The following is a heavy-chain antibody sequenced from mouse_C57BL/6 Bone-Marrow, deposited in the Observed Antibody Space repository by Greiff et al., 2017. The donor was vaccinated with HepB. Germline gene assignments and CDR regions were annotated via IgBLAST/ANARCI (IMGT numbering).Heavy chain of an antibody. D-gene: IGHD2-2*01. CDR2: IYPRSGNT. CDR1: GYTFTSYG. Sequence: QVQLQHSGAELARPGASVKLSCKASGYTFTSYGISWVKQRTGQGLEWIGEIYPRSGNTYYNEKFKGKATLTADKSSSTAYMELRSLTSEDSAVYFCARWLGFAYWGQGTLVTVSA. CDR3: ARWLGFAY. J-gene: IGHJ3*01. V-gene: IGHV1-81*01.